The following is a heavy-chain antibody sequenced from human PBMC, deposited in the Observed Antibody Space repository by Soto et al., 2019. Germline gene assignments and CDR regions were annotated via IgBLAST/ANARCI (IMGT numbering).Heavy chain of an antibody. D-gene: IGHD3-3*01. CDR1: GYTFTSYD. CDR2: MNPNSGNT. V-gene: IGHV1-8*01. CDR3: ARVSVSTIFGVVITNPNDY. J-gene: IGHJ4*02. Sequence: ASVKVSCKASGYTFTSYDINWVRQATGQGLEWMGWMNPNSGNTGYAQKFQGRVTMTRNTSISTAYMELSSLRSEDTAVYYWARVSVSTIFGVVITNPNDYWGQGTLVTVSS.